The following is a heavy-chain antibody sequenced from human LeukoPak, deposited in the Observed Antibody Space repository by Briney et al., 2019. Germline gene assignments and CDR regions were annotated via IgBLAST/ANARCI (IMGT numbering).Heavy chain of an antibody. J-gene: IGHJ6*02. D-gene: IGHD6-13*01. V-gene: IGHV3-7*01. CDR1: GFTFSNYW. CDR2: INEDGSEN. Sequence: GGSLRLSCAASGFTFSNYWMTWVRQTPGKGLEWVANINEDGSENYYVDSVKGRFTISRDNAKNSLYLQMNSLRAEDTAVYYCARDDVSSSWYRYYYGMDVWGQGTTVTVSS. CDR3: ARDDVSSSWYRYYYGMDV.